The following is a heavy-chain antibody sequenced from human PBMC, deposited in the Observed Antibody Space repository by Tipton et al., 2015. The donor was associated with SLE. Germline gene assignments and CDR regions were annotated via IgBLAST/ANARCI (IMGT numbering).Heavy chain of an antibody. D-gene: IGHD3-10*01. CDR2: ISGSGGST. J-gene: IGHJ4*02. V-gene: IGHV3-23*01. Sequence: SLRLSCAASGFTFSSYWMSWVRQAPGKGLEWVSAISGSGGSTYYADSVKGRFTISRDNSKNTLYLQMNSLRAEDTAVHYCAKDLLLWFGETVDYWGQGTLAPVSS. CDR3: AKDLLLWFGETVDY. CDR1: GFTFSSYW.